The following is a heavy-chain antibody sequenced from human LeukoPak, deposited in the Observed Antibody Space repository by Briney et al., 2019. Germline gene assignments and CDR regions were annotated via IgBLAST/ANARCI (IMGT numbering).Heavy chain of an antibody. D-gene: IGHD6-13*01. Sequence: PGGSLRLSCAASGFTFRSYSMNWVRQAPGKGLEWVSSISSSSSYIYYADSVKGRFTISRDNAKNSLYLQMNSLRAEDTAVYYCARDTSSSKPFDYWGQGTLVTVSS. CDR2: ISSSSSYI. CDR1: GFTFRSYS. J-gene: IGHJ4*02. CDR3: ARDTSSSKPFDY. V-gene: IGHV3-21*01.